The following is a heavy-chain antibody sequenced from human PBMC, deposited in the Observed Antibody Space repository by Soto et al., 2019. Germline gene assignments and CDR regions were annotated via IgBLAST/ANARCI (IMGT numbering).Heavy chain of an antibody. J-gene: IGHJ4*02. V-gene: IGHV3-9*01. Sequence: EVQLVESGGGLVQPGRSQRVSCAASGFTFDAFAIHWVRQAKGERLEWVSGISWNSRSIAYADTVKGRFSISRDNAKNSLYLQMNSLRAEATALYFCGKDMGPYTTSSEVEYWGQGTLVNVSS. CDR3: GKDMGPYTTSSEVEY. CDR2: ISWNSRSI. CDR1: GFTFDAFA. D-gene: IGHD6-6*01.